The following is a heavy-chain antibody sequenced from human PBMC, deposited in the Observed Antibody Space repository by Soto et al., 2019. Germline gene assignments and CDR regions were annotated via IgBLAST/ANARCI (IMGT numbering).Heavy chain of an antibody. D-gene: IGHD5-12*01. CDR1: GDSVSSNTAS. Sequence: QVQLQQSGAGLVRPSQTLSLTCSISGDSVSSNTASWNWIRQSPSRGLEWLGRTFFRSQWYNDYAVSVHRRIIINPDTSKNQFSLHLNSVTPEDTAVYYCAKGDNLGPKTGYAFDPWGQGTLVAVSS. V-gene: IGHV6-1*01. J-gene: IGHJ5*02. CDR3: AKGDNLGPKTGYAFDP. CDR2: TFFRSQWYN.